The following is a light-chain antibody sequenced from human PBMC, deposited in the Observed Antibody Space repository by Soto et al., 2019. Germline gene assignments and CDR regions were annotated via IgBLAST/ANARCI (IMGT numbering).Light chain of an antibody. J-gene: IGKJ1*01. Sequence: EIVLTQSPGTLSLSPGERATLSCRASQSVASRNLAWYQQKSGQAPRLLIYGAPSRAIHTPDRFSGSGSGTDFTLTISGLEPEDFAVYYCQHFGNSLWTFGQGTKV. CDR2: GAP. V-gene: IGKV3-20*01. CDR1: QSVASRN. CDR3: QHFGNSLWT.